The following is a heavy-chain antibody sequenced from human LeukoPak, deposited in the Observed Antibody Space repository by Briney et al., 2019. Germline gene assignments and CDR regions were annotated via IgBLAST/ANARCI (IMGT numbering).Heavy chain of an antibody. D-gene: IGHD6-13*01. V-gene: IGHV3-53*01. Sequence: GGSLRLSCAASGFTFSTYGMHWVRQAPGKGLEWVSVIYSGGSTYYADSVKGRFTISRDNSKNTLYLQMNSLRAEDTAVYYCAGGLAAAGTPVDYWGQGTLVTVSS. CDR2: IYSGGST. CDR3: AGGLAAAGTPVDY. CDR1: GFTFSTYG. J-gene: IGHJ4*02.